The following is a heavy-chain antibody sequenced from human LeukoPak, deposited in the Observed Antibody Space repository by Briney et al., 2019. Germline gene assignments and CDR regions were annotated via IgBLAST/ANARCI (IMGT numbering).Heavy chain of an antibody. J-gene: IGHJ5*02. Sequence: ASVKVSFKASVYTFTGYYMHWVRQPPAQGLEWMGWINPNSGGTNYAQKFQGRVTMTRDTSISTAYMELSRLRSDDTAVYYCARDRKFVIIAAPPEHWFDPWGQGTLVTVSS. V-gene: IGHV1-2*02. CDR1: VYTFTGYY. CDR2: INPNSGGT. CDR3: ARDRKFVIIAAPPEHWFDP. D-gene: IGHD6-13*01.